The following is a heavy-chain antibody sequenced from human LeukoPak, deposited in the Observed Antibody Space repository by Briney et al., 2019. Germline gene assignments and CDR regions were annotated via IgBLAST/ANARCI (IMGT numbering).Heavy chain of an antibody. D-gene: IGHD3-3*01. V-gene: IGHV3-30*03. Sequence: GGSLRLSCAASGFTFSSYGMHWVRQAPGKGLEWVAVISYDGSNKYYADSVKGRFTISRDNSKNTLYLQMNSLRAEDTAVYYCARDGSTIFGVVISYYFDYWGQGTLVTVFS. CDR2: ISYDGSNK. CDR3: ARDGSTIFGVVISYYFDY. J-gene: IGHJ4*02. CDR1: GFTFSSYG.